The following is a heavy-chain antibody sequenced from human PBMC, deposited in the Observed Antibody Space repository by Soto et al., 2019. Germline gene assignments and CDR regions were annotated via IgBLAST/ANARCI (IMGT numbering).Heavy chain of an antibody. V-gene: IGHV3-23*01. CDR1: GFTFRSYA. D-gene: IGHD2-8*01. J-gene: IGHJ4*02. CDR3: TKHLSNGSPDY. CDR2: ISGSGGGT. Sequence: GGSLRLSCAASGFTFRSYAMSWVRQAPGKGLEWVSLISGSGGGTYYADSVKGRFTISRDNAKNTLYLQMNSLRAEDTAVFYCTKHLSNGSPDYWGQGTLVTRLL.